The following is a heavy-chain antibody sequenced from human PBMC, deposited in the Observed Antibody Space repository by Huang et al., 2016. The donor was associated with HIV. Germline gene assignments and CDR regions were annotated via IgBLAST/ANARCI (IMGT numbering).Heavy chain of an antibody. V-gene: IGHV1-8*01. CDR2: MNPNSGNT. D-gene: IGHD6-6*01. Sequence: QVQLVQSGAEVRKPGASVKVSCEASGYSFASYEINWVRQATGQGLEWMGWMNPNSGNTGYAQKFQDRVTMTRNTSISTAYMELSSLRSEDTAKYFCVRGWYIAALPYFDYWGQGTLVTVSS. J-gene: IGHJ4*02. CDR1: GYSFASYE. CDR3: VRGWYIAALPYFDY.